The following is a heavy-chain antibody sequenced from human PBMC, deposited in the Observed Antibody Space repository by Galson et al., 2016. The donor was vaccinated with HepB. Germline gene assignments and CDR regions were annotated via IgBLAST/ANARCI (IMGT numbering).Heavy chain of an antibody. Sequence: SLRLSCAASGFTFSDYAMSWVRQAPGKGLEWVSLIYSGGSTKYVDSARGRFTISRDNSKNTLYLQMNSLRADDTAVYYCATGGDRTIDHWGQGTLVTVSS. CDR1: GFTFSDYA. J-gene: IGHJ5*02. V-gene: IGHV3-53*01. CDR2: IYSGGST. CDR3: ATGGDRTIDH. D-gene: IGHD1-14*01.